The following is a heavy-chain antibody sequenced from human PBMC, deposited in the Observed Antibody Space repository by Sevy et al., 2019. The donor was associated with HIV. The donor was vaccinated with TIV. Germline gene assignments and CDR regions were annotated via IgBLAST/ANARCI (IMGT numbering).Heavy chain of an antibody. CDR1: GFTFSSYA. V-gene: IGHV3-64D*06. CDR2: ISSNGGST. CDR3: VKGSSSSFFDFWFDP. D-gene: IGHD6-6*01. J-gene: IGHJ5*02. Sequence: GGSLRLSCSASGFTFSSYAMHWVRQAPGKGLEYVSAISSNGGSTYYADSVKGRFTISRDNSKNTLYLQMSSLRAEDTAVYYCVKGSSSSFFDFWFDPWGRGTLVTVSS.